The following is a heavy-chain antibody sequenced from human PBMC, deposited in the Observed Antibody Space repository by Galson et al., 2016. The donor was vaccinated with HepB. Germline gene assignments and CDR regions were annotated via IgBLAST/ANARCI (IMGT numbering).Heavy chain of an antibody. V-gene: IGHV4-59*01. D-gene: IGHD4-17*01. CDR1: GGSISRYY. J-gene: IGHJ6*02. CDR3: ARDPDPGDYDRRHYYYGMDV. Sequence: SETLSLTCTVSGGSISRYYWSWIRQPPGKGLEWIGYIHYSGSINYNPSLKSRVTISIDTSKNQFSLKLSSVTAADTAVYYCARDPDPGDYDRRHYYYGMDVWSQGTTVTVSS. CDR2: IHYSGSI.